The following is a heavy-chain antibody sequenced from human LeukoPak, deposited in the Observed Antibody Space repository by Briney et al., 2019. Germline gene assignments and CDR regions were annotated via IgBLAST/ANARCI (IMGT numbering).Heavy chain of an antibody. Sequence: SVKDSCKACGGTLSNYVINWVRQAPSRGLAWMGGIIPIFGTANYAQKFQGRVTITTDESTSTAYMELSSLRSEDTAVYYCARSGYSYGYNYFDYWGQGTLVTVSS. J-gene: IGHJ4*02. CDR1: GGTLSNYV. D-gene: IGHD5-18*01. V-gene: IGHV1-69*05. CDR3: ARSGYSYGYNYFDY. CDR2: IIPIFGTA.